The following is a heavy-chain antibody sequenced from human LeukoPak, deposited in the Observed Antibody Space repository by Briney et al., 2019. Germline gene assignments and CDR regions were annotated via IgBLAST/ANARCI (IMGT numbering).Heavy chain of an antibody. J-gene: IGHJ3*02. CDR3: SRDIDISNPIVVVPAAISGEAFDI. CDR2: ISSNGGST. Sequence: GGSLRLSCAASGFTFSSYAMHWVRQAPGKGLEYVSAISSNGGSTYYANSVKGRFTISRDNYKNTLYLQMGSLRAEDMAVYYCSRDIDISNPIVVVPAAISGEAFDIWGQGTMVTVSS. CDR1: GFTFSSYA. D-gene: IGHD2-2*02. V-gene: IGHV3-64*01.